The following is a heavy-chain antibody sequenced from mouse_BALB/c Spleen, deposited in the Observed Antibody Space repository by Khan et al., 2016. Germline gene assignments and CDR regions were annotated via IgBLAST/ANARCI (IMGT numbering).Heavy chain of an antibody. D-gene: IGHD1-1*01. CDR1: GDSITSGY. CDR2: ISYSGGT. V-gene: IGHV3-8*02. CDR3: ASYDGSNDVRGMDY. J-gene: IGHJ4*01. Sequence: EVQLQESGPSLVKPSQTLSLTCSVTGDSITSGYWNWIRKFPGNKLEYMGYISYSGGTSKNPSLKSRISLTRDTSKNQYYLQLNSVTTEDTGEYYCASYDGSNDVRGMDYWGQGLSVTVSS.